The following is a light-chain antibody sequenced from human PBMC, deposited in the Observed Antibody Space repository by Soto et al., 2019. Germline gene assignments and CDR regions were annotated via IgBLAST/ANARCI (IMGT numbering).Light chain of an antibody. J-gene: IGKJ4*01. Sequence: DIQMTQSPSSLSASVGDRVTITCRASQSITDYLNWYQQKPGKAPKLLIYAASSLQSGVPSRFSATGSGTDFTLTISRLQPEDFATYFCQQTYITPLIFGGGTKVDIK. CDR3: QQTYITPLI. CDR2: AAS. V-gene: IGKV1-39*01. CDR1: QSITDY.